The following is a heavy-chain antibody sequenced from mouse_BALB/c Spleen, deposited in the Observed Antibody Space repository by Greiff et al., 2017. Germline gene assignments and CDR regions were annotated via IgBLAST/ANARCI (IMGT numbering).Heavy chain of an antibody. J-gene: IGHJ3*01. D-gene: IGHD2-4*01. Sequence: EVMLVESGGGLVQPGGSLRLSCATSGFTFTDYYMSWVRQPPGKALEWLGFIRNKANGYTTEYSASVKGRFTISRDNSQSILYLQMNTLRAEDSATYYCARPSTMITTGFAYWGQGTLVTVSA. CDR1: GFTFTDYY. CDR2: IRNKANGYTT. V-gene: IGHV7-3*02. CDR3: ARPSTMITTGFAY.